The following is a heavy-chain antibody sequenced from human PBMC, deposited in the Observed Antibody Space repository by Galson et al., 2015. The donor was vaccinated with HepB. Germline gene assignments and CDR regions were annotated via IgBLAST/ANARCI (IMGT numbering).Heavy chain of an antibody. V-gene: IGHV3-23*01. D-gene: IGHD6-13*01. J-gene: IGHJ4*02. Sequence: TFSSYAMSWVRQAPGKGLEWVSAISGSGGSTYYADSVKGRFTISRDNSKNTLYLQMNSLRAEDTAVYYCAKDLKWVGSSNDYWGQGTLVTVSS. CDR3: AKDLKWVGSSNDY. CDR1: TFSSYA. CDR2: ISGSGGST.